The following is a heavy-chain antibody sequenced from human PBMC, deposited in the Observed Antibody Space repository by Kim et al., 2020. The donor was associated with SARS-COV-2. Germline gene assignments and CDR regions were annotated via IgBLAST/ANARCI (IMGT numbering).Heavy chain of an antibody. J-gene: IGHJ4*02. CDR2: IDGSDGTT. V-gene: IGHV3-23*01. D-gene: IGHD2-21*01. Sequence: GGSLRLSCTTSGFTFTGHAMSWVRQAPGKGLEWVSSIDGSDGTTYYVASVRGRFTISRDESKNTLYLQMSALRGDDTAVYYCMKGGWGWIWDHWGQGTLVTVSS. CDR1: GFTFTGHA. CDR3: MKGGWGWIWDH.